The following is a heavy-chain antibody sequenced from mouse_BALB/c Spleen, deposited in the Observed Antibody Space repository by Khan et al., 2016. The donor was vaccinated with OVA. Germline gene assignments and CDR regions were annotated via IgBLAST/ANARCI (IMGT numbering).Heavy chain of an antibody. CDR3: ARVYGGDFDY. V-gene: IGHV3-2*02. Sequence: VRLQQSGPGLVKPSQSLSLTCTVTGYSITSDYAWNWIRQFPGNKLEWMGFIRYSGNTNYNPSLKSRISITRDTSKNQFFLPFNSVTTADTARDYCARVYGGDFDYWGQGTTLTVSS. D-gene: IGHD1-1*01. CDR2: IRYSGNT. J-gene: IGHJ2*01. CDR1: GYSITSDYA.